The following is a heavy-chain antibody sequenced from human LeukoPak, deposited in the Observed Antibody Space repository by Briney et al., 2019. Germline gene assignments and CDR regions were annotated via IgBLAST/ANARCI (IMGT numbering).Heavy chain of an antibody. CDR3: ARDLGASGSLDY. V-gene: IGHV3-21*01. J-gene: IGHJ4*02. CDR1: GFTFSSYS. CDR2: ISSSSSYI. Sequence: GGSLRLSCAASGFTFSSYSMNWVRQAPGKGLEWVSSISSSSSYIYYADSVKGRFTISRDNAKNSLYLQMNSLRADDTGVYYCARDLGASGSLDYWGQGTLVTVSS. D-gene: IGHD3-10*01.